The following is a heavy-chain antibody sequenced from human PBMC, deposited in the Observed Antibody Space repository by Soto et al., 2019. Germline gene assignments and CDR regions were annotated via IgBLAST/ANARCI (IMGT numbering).Heavy chain of an antibody. D-gene: IGHD3-10*01. CDR2: IYSGGST. Sequence: EVQLVESGGGLVQPGGSLRLSCAASGFTVSSNYMSWVRQAPGKGLEWVSVIYSGGSTYYADSVKGRFTISRDNSKNTLYLQMNCLRAEDTAVYYCARGGGLLWFGESQGVADPWGQGTLVTVSS. CDR3: ARGGGLLWFGESQGVADP. CDR1: GFTVSSNY. J-gene: IGHJ5*02. V-gene: IGHV3-66*01.